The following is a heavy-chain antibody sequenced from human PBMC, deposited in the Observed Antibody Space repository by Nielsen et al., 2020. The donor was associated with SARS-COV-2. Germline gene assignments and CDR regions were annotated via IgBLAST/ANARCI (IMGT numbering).Heavy chain of an antibody. CDR3: ARDPDTYGNSKGGFDY. CDR2: ISYDGSNK. Sequence: GGSLRLSCAASGFTFSSYGMHWVRQAPGKGLEWVAVISYDGSNKYYADSVKGRFTISRDNSKNTLYLQMNSLRAEDTAVYYCARDPDTYGNSKGGFDYWGQGTLVTVSS. V-gene: IGHV3-30*19. D-gene: IGHD4-23*01. J-gene: IGHJ4*02. CDR1: GFTFSSYG.